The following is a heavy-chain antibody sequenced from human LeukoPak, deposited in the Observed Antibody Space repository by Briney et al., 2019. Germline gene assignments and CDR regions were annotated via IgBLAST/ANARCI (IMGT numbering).Heavy chain of an antibody. V-gene: IGHV3-7*01. CDR2: IKQDGSEK. CDR1: GFTFSSYW. CDR3: ARDEWGLPLDAFDI. D-gene: IGHD1-26*01. J-gene: IGHJ3*02. Sequence: GGSLRLSCAASGFTFSSYWMSWVRQAPGKGLEWVANIKQDGSEKYYVDSVKGRFTISRDNAKNSLYLQINSLRAEDTAVYYWARDEWGLPLDAFDIWGQGTMVTVSS.